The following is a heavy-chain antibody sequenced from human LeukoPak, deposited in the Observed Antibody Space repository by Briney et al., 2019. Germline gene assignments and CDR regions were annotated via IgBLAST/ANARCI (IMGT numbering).Heavy chain of an antibody. J-gene: IGHJ3*02. CDR3: ARMLYDILTGYPPDAFDI. V-gene: IGHV3-7*01. Sequence: GGSLRLSCAASGFTFSSYWMSWVRQAPGKGLEWVANIKQDGSEKYYVDSVKGRFTISRDNAKNSLYLQMNSLRAEDTAVYYCARMLYDILTGYPPDAFDIWGQGTMVTVSS. D-gene: IGHD3-9*01. CDR2: IKQDGSEK. CDR1: GFTFSSYW.